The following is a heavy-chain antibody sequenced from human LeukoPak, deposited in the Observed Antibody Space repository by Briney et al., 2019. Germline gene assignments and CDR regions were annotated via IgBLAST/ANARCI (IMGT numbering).Heavy chain of an antibody. Sequence: GSLRLSCTASGFPFSDYSMNWVRQAPGKGLEWISYIGISSGNTKYADSVRGRVTISADNAKNSLYLQMNSLRVEDTAVYYCARDHNYAFDNWGQGTLVSVSS. V-gene: IGHV3-48*04. D-gene: IGHD1-1*01. CDR1: GFPFSDYS. J-gene: IGHJ4*02. CDR3: ARDHNYAFDN. CDR2: IGISSGNT.